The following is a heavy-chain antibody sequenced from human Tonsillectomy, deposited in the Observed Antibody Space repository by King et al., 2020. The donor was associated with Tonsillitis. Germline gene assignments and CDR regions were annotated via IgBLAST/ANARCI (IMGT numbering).Heavy chain of an antibody. J-gene: IGHJ4*02. V-gene: IGHV2-5*02. Sequence: TLKESGPTLVKPTQTLTLTCTFSGFSLSTSGVGVGWIRQPPGKALEWLALIYWDDDKRFSPSLKSRLTITKDTSKNQVVLTMTNMDPVDTATYYCAQRRLIFYGEYRTEFDHWGQGTLVPVSS. CDR2: IYWDDDK. CDR3: AQRRLIFYGEYRTEFDH. CDR1: GFSLSTSGVG. D-gene: IGHD4/OR15-4a*01.